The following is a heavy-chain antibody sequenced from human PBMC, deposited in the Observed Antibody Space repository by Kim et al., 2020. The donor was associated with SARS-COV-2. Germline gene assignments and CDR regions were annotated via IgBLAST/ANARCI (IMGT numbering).Heavy chain of an antibody. D-gene: IGHD3-9*01. CDR2: ISSNGGST. J-gene: IGHJ4*02. Sequence: GGSLRLFCSASGFTFSSYAMHWVRQAPGKGLEYVSAISSNGGSTYYADSVKGRFTISRDNSKNTLYLQMSSLRAEDTAVYYCVKDRGLAVRYFDWLLAGRGFDYWGQGTLVTVSS. CDR3: VKDRGLAVRYFDWLLAGRGFDY. CDR1: GFTFSSYA. V-gene: IGHV3-64D*06.